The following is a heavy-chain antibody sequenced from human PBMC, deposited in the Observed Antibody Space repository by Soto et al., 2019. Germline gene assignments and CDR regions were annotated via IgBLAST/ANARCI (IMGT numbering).Heavy chain of an antibody. CDR1: GLTFGNHA. D-gene: IGHD2-8*01. CDR2: SDNAGVVT. Sequence: PRGSLRLSGAASGLTFGNHARTWVRQAPGKGLEWVSTSDNAGVVTHYSDCVRGCCTISRDNSRNRLYLQMHSLRVEDTALYNWVSWVCAHFDYWGRGTQVTVSS. J-gene: IGHJ4*02. V-gene: IGHV3-23*01. CDR3: VSWVCAHFDY.